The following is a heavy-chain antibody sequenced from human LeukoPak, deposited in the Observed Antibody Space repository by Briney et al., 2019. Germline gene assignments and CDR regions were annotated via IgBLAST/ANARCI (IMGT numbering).Heavy chain of an antibody. V-gene: IGHV3-20*04. CDR3: AREGELGGYCSSTSCYTFDY. J-gene: IGHJ4*02. CDR2: INWNGGST. Sequence: GGSLRLSCAASGFTFSSYGMSWVRQAPGKGLEWVSGINWNGGSTGYADSVKGRFTISRDNAKNSLYLQMNSLRAEDTALYYCAREGELGGYCSSTSCYTFDYWGQGTLVTVSS. D-gene: IGHD2-2*02. CDR1: GFTFSSYG.